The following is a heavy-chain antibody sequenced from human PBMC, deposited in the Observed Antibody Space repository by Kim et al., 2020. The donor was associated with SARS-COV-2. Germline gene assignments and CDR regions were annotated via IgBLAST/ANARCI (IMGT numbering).Heavy chain of an antibody. CDR2: IKSKTDGGTT. CDR1: GFTFSNAW. J-gene: IGHJ4*01. V-gene: IGHV3-15*01. CDR3: TTTDYDILTGYPVDY. Sequence: GGSLRLSCAASGFTFSNAWMSWVRQDPGKGLEWGGRIKSKTDGGTTDYAAPVKGRFTISRDDSKNTLYRQMNSLKTEDTAVHYCTTTDYDILTGYPVDY. D-gene: IGHD3-9*01.